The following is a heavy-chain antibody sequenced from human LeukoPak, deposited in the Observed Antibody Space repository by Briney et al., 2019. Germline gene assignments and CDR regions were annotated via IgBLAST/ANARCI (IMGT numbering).Heavy chain of an antibody. J-gene: IGHJ4*02. CDR3: ARGAEYYAIWRGYAGYSDY. CDR2: INHSGST. D-gene: IGHD3-3*01. V-gene: IGHV4-34*01. Sequence: SETLSLTCTVSGGSISGYYWSWIRQPPGKGLEWIGEINHSGSTYYNPSLRSRVTISLDRSKKKFSLKLTSVTAADTAVYFCARGAEYYAIWRGYAGYSDYWGQGISVTVSS. CDR1: GGSISGYY.